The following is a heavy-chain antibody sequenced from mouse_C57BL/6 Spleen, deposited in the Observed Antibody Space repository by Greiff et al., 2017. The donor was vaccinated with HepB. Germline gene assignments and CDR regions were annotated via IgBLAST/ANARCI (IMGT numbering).Heavy chain of an antibody. CDR1: GYTFTSYW. CDR2: IHPNSGST. Sequence: QVQLKQPGAELVKPGASVKLSCKASGYTFTSYWMHWVKQRPGQGLEWIGMIHPNSGSTNYNEKFKSKATLTVDKSSSTAYMQLSSLTSEDSAVYYCARRHGSRHYFDYWGQGTTLTVSS. V-gene: IGHV1-64*01. J-gene: IGHJ2*01. CDR3: ARRHGSRHYFDY. D-gene: IGHD1-1*01.